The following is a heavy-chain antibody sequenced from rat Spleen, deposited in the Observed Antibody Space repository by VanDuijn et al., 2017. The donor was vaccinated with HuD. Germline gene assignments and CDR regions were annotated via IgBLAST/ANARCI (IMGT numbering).Heavy chain of an antibody. CDR3: ARGAGYVLDA. V-gene: IGHV3-1*01. CDR1: GFSLTSYN. CDR2: ITYSGTT. J-gene: IGHJ4*01. D-gene: IGHD1-4*01. Sequence: VQLKESGPGLVQPSQTLSLTCTVSGFSLTSYNVHWVRQPTGKGLEWMGFITYSGTTTYNPSLKSRISITLDTSKNQFFLQLNSVTTEDTATYYCARGAGYVLDAWGQGASVTVSS.